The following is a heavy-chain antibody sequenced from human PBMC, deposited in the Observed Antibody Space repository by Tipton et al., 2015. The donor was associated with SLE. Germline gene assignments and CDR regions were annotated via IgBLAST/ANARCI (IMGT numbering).Heavy chain of an antibody. D-gene: IGHD1-26*01. CDR2: INTSTGKA. Sequence: QSGAEVKKPGASVTVSCKASGYTLSRYAMNWVRQAPGQGLEWMGWINTSTGKATYAQGFSGRFVFSLDTPAITAYLQISSLEADDSAIYYCATVGDTGLQRSDSWGQGTLVTVSS. V-gene: IGHV7-4-1*02. CDR3: ATVGDTGLQRSDS. CDR1: GYTLSRYA. J-gene: IGHJ4*02.